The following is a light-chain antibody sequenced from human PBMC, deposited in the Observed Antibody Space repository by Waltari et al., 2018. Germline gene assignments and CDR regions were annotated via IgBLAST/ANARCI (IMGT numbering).Light chain of an antibody. CDR3: QQYADSPFT. V-gene: IGKV3-20*01. J-gene: IGKJ3*01. CDR1: HSVTNTY. CDR2: GAS. Sequence: EIVVTQSPGTLSLFPGERATLSCLASHSVTNTYLAWFQQKPGQAPRLLIYGASTRAAGVPDRFSGSGSGTHFTLTISRLEPEDIAMYYCQQYADSPFTFGPGTKVELK.